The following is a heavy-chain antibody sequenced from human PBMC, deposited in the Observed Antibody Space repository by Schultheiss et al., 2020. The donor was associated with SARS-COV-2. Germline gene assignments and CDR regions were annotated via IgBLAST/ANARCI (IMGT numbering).Heavy chain of an antibody. CDR1: GYTFSGYY. CDR3: ATRGDLDDYYFYMDV. Sequence: ASVKVSCKASGYTFSGYYIHWVRQAPGQGLEWMGWTNPKRGATYYAQKFQGRVTMNSDTSITTTYMELSRLISDDTAVYYCATRGDLDDYYFYMDVWGKGTTVTVSS. V-gene: IGHV1-2*02. CDR2: TNPKRGAT. D-gene: IGHD2-21*01. J-gene: IGHJ6*03.